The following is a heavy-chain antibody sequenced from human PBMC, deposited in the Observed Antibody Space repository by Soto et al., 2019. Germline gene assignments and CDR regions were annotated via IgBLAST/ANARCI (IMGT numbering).Heavy chain of an antibody. D-gene: IGHD3-9*01. CDR1: GGSVSSGSYY. CDR2: IYYSGST. Sequence: SETLSLTCTVSGGSVSSGSYYWSWIRQPPGKGLEWIGYIYYSGSTNYNPSLKSRVTISVDTSKNQFSLKLSSVTAADTAVYYCARVSLRYFDWLLSYYFDYWGQGTLVTVSS. CDR3: ARVSLRYFDWLLSYYFDY. J-gene: IGHJ4*02. V-gene: IGHV4-61*01.